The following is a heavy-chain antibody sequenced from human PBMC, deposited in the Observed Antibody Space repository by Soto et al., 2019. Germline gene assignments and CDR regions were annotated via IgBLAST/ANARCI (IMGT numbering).Heavy chain of an antibody. Sequence: PSETLSLTCTVSGGAISGYYWTWIRQSAGKGLEWIGRIYSSGGTKYNPSLKSRVTMSLDTSKNQFSLRLSSVTAADTAVYYCARGQRFSDSFDPWGQETLVTVS. V-gene: IGHV4-4*07. CDR3: ARGQRFSDSFDP. J-gene: IGHJ5*02. CDR2: IYSSGGT. CDR1: GGAISGYY. D-gene: IGHD6-25*01.